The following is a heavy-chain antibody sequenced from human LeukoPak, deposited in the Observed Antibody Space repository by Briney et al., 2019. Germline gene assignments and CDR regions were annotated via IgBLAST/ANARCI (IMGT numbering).Heavy chain of an antibody. V-gene: IGHV1-69*06. J-gene: IGHJ6*04. CDR3: ARVEYCGSVSYYSRWKENYFDYGMDV. CDR2: IIPIFGTA. Sequence: SVKVSCKASGGTFSSYAISWVRQAPGQGLEWMGGIIPIFGTANYAQKFQGRVTITADKSTSTAYMELSSLRSEDTAVYYCARVEYCGSVSYYSRWKENYFDYGMDVWGKGTTVTVSS. D-gene: IGHD3-10*01. CDR1: GGTFSSYA.